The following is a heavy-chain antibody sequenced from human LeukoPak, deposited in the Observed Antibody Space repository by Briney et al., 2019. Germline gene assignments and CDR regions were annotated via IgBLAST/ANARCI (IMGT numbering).Heavy chain of an antibody. D-gene: IGHD2-2*01. CDR3: AKEPREYWSSSACPNWFES. CDR2: LSASGGTT. Sequence: PGGSLRLSCAASGFIFNKYAMSWVRQAPGGGLEWVSALSASGGTTYYADSVKGRFTISRDTSENTLYLHLNSLRVEDTAVYYCAKEPREYWSSSACPNWFESWGEGTLVSVSS. V-gene: IGHV3-23*01. J-gene: IGHJ5*01. CDR1: GFIFNKYA.